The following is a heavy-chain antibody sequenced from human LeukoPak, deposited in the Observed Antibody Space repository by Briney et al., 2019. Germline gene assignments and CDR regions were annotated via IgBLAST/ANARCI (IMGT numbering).Heavy chain of an antibody. Sequence: PTGGSLRLSCAASGFIFSNYVMHWARQPPGKGLEWVAVISYDGSNKYYADSVKGRFTISRDNSKNTLYLQMNSLRAEDTAVYYCARGWDRDCTSTSCYIAYNWGQGTLVSVSS. CDR2: ISYDGSNK. D-gene: IGHD2-2*02. CDR1: GFIFSNYV. CDR3: ARGWDRDCTSTSCYIAYN. J-gene: IGHJ4*02. V-gene: IGHV3-30-3*01.